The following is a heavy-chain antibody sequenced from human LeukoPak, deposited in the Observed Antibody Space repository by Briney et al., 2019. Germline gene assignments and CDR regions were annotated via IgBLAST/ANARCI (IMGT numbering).Heavy chain of an antibody. CDR3: ARFLLGPHSTWYAFDI. CDR1: GYTFTSNG. CDR2: ISAYNGNT. D-gene: IGHD7-27*01. V-gene: IGHV1-18*01. Sequence: GASVKASCKASGYTFTSNGISGGRQAPGQGLEWMGWISAYNGNTNYAQKLQGRVTMTTDTSTSTAYMELRSLRSDDTAVYYCARFLLGPHSTWYAFDIWGQGTMVTVSS. J-gene: IGHJ3*02.